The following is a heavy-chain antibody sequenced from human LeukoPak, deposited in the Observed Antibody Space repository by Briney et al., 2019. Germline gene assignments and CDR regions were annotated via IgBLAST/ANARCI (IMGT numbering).Heavy chain of an antibody. V-gene: IGHV4-61*02. Sequence: SETLSLTCTVSGSSISSGSYYWSWIRQPAGRGREWIGRIYTRGSTNYNPSLKRRFTISIDTSKYQFSLKLSSVTAADTAVYYWAREGQNWGYDAFDIWGQGTMVTVSS. J-gene: IGHJ3*02. D-gene: IGHD7-27*01. CDR3: AREGQNWGYDAFDI. CDR2: IYTRGST. CDR1: GSSISSGSYY.